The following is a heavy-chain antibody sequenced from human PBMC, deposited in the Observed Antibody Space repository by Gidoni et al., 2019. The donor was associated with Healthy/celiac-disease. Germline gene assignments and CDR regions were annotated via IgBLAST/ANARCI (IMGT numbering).Heavy chain of an antibody. D-gene: IGHD3-22*01. CDR1: GYSIRSGDY. J-gene: IGHJ4*02. Sequence: QVQLQESGPGLVKPSETLSLTCTVSGYSIRSGDYWGWIRQPPGKGLEWIGSSYHSGRTYYNPSLKSRVTISVDTSKNKFALKLSSVTAADTAVYYCARDFDSQYPKDYWGQGTLVTVSS. V-gene: IGHV4-38-2*02. CDR2: SYHSGRT. CDR3: ARDFDSQYPKDY.